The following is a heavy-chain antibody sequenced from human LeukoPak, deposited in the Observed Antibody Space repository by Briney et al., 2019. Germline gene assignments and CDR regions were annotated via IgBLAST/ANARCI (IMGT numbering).Heavy chain of an antibody. CDR2: INPSGGST. V-gene: IGHV1-46*01. CDR1: GYTFTGYY. D-gene: IGHD2-15*01. J-gene: IGHJ4*02. CDR3: ARDRPYCSGGSCYSSNYFDY. Sequence: ASVKVSCKASGYTFTGYYMHWVRQAPGQGLEWMGIINPSGGSTSYAQKFQGRVTMTRDTSTSTVYMELSSLRSEDTAVYYCARDRPYCSGGSCYSSNYFDYWGQGTLVTVSS.